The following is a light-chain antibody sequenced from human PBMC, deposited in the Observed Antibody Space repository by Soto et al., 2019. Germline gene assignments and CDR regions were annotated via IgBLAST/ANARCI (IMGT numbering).Light chain of an antibody. Sequence: AIRMTQSPSSLSASTGDRVTITCRASQGISSYLAWYQQKPGKAPKLLIYAASTLQSGVPSRFSGSGSGTDCTLTISCLQSEDFATYYCQQYYSYPFPFGPGTKVDIK. CDR2: AAS. V-gene: IGKV1-8*01. CDR3: QQYYSYPFP. CDR1: QGISSY. J-gene: IGKJ3*01.